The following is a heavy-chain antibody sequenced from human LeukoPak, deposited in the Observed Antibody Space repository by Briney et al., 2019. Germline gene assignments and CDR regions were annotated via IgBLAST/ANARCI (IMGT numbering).Heavy chain of an antibody. J-gene: IGHJ3*02. D-gene: IGHD3-22*01. Sequence: SETLSLTCAVYGGSFSGYYWSWIRQPPGKGLEWIGEINHSGSTNYNPSLKSRVTISVDTSKNQFSLKLSSVTAADTAVYYCARADDSSGYLDAFDIWGQGTMVTVSS. CDR1: GGSFSGYY. CDR2: INHSGST. CDR3: ARADDSSGYLDAFDI. V-gene: IGHV4-34*01.